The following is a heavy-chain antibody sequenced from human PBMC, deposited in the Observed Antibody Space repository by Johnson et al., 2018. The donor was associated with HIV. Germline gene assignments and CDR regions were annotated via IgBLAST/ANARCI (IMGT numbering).Heavy chain of an antibody. CDR1: GFTFSSYD. J-gene: IGHJ3*02. D-gene: IGHD3-16*01. Sequence: VQLVESGGGLVQPGGSLRLSCAASGFTFSSYDMHWVRQATGKGLEWVSAIGTAGDTYYPGSVKGRFTISRDNAKNSLYLQMNSLRAEDTAVYYCARDKGLGDAFDIWGQGTMVTVSS. CDR2: IGTAGDT. CDR3: ARDKGLGDAFDI. V-gene: IGHV3-13*01.